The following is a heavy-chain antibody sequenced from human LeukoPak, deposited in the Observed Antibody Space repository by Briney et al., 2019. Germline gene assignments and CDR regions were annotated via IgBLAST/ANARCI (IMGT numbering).Heavy chain of an antibody. CDR1: GVSVSSGSYY. V-gene: IGHV4-61*01. D-gene: IGHD1-26*01. J-gene: IGHJ4*02. CDR3: ATARSGRYLDY. CDR2: NYFSGST. Sequence: SETLSLTCTVSGVSVSSGSYYWAWIRQPPGKGLEWIGYNYFSGSTNQNPSLKGRVTISVDRSKNKISLKLISMTVADTAVYYCATARSGRYLDYWGRGTPVTVSS.